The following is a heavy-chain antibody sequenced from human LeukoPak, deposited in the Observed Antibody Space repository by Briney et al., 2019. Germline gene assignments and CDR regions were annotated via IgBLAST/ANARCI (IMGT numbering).Heavy chain of an antibody. CDR1: GFNIDDYY. Sequence: GGSLRLSCAASGFNIDDYYMSWIRQAPGKGLEWVSHISLSGGTIHYADSVKGRFTVSRDNAKNSLHLQMNSLRAEDTAVYYCTSLGFDPDYWGQGTLVTVSS. V-gene: IGHV3-11*04. J-gene: IGHJ4*02. D-gene: IGHD3-9*01. CDR2: ISLSGGTI. CDR3: TSLGFDPDY.